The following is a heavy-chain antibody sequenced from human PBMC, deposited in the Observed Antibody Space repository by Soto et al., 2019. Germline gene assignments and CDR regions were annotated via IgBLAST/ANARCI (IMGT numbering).Heavy chain of an antibody. V-gene: IGHV1-2*04. CDR3: ARADIVVVVAATGRGYYGMDV. J-gene: IGHJ6*02. CDR1: GYTFTGYY. D-gene: IGHD2-15*01. Sequence: QVQLVQSGAEVKKPGASVKVSCKASGYTFTGYYMHWVRQAPGQGLEWMGWINPNSGGTNYAQKFQGWVTMTRDTSISTAYMELSRLRSDDTAVYYCARADIVVVVAATGRGYYGMDVWGQGTTVTVSS. CDR2: INPNSGGT.